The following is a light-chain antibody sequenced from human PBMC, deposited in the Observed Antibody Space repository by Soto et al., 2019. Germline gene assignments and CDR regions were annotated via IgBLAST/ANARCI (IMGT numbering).Light chain of an antibody. CDR1: QGISSY. CDR3: QQINSYPRGVT. J-gene: IGKJ4*01. V-gene: IGKV1-9*01. CDR2: AAS. Sequence: DIQLTQSPSFLSASVGDRVTITCRASQGISSYLAWYQQKPRKAPKLLIYAASTLQSGVPSRFSGSRSGTEFTLTISSLQPEDFATYYCQQINSYPRGVTGGGGTKVEIK.